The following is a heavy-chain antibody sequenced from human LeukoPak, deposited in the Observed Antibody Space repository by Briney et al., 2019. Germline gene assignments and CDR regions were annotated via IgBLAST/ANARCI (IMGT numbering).Heavy chain of an antibody. CDR1: GGSISSSSYY. CDR3: ARGTIYDFWSDRPVDY. J-gene: IGHJ4*02. D-gene: IGHD3-3*01. V-gene: IGHV4-39*07. CDR2: IYYSGST. Sequence: SETLSLTCTVSGGSISSSSYYWGWIRQPPGKGLEWIGSIYYSGSTYYNPSLKSRVTISVDTSKNQFSLKLSSVTAADTAVYYCARGTIYDFWSDRPVDYWGQGTLVTVSS.